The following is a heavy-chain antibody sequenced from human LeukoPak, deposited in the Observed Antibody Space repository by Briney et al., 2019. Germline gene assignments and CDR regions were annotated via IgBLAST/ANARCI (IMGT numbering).Heavy chain of an antibody. D-gene: IGHD6-13*01. Sequence: PGGSLRLSCAASGFTFSSNYMSWVRQAPGKGLEWVSVIYSGGSTYYADSVKGRFTISRDNSKNTLYLQMNSLRAEDTAVYYCAKTIAAAGLFDYWGQGTLVTVSS. J-gene: IGHJ4*02. CDR2: IYSGGST. CDR3: AKTIAAAGLFDY. V-gene: IGHV3-53*01. CDR1: GFTFSSNY.